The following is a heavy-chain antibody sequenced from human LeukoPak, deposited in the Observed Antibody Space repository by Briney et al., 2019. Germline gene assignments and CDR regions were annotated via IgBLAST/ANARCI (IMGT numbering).Heavy chain of an antibody. D-gene: IGHD3-22*01. Sequence: GGSLRLSCAASGFTFSSYAMSWVRQAPGKGLEWVSAISGSGGSTYYADSVKGRFTISRDNAKNSLYLQMNSLRAEDTAVYYCARAAPTRTLIGSGADYWGQGTLVTVSS. J-gene: IGHJ4*02. CDR3: ARAAPTRTLIGSGADY. CDR2: ISGSGGST. V-gene: IGHV3-23*01. CDR1: GFTFSSYA.